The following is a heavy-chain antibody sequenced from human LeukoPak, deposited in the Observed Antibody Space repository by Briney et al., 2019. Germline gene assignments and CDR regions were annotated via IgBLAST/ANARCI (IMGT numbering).Heavy chain of an antibody. J-gene: IGHJ4*02. Sequence: ASVKVSCKASGYTFTSYYMHWVRQAPEEGLEWMGIINPTGGSTSYAQKSQGRVTMTRDTSTSTVYMELSSLRSEDTAVYYCARDHYHKIHSVMVTAPDYWGQGTLVIVSS. CDR2: INPTGGST. V-gene: IGHV1-46*01. D-gene: IGHD2-21*02. CDR1: GYTFTSYY. CDR3: ARDHYHKIHSVMVTAPDY.